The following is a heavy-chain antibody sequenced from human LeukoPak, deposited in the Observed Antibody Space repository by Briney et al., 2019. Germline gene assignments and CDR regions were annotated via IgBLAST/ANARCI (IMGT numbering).Heavy chain of an antibody. V-gene: IGHV4-59*12. CDR2: ISYSGTT. D-gene: IGHD1-26*01. CDR1: GGSFSSNY. CDR3: ARGLGAPRQSVGATPAY. J-gene: IGHJ4*02. Sequence: SETLSLTCTVSGGSFSSNYWSWTRQPPGKGLEWIGYISYSGTTNYNPSLESRVTMSVDTSKNQFSLKLSSVTAADTAVYYCARGLGAPRQSVGATPAYWGQGTLVTVSS.